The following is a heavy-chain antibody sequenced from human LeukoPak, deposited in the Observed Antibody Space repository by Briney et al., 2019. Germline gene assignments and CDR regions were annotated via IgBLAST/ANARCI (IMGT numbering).Heavy chain of an antibody. D-gene: IGHD3-10*01. CDR3: AKDGLRPFHYGSGSPKQFDY. CDR1: GFTFSSYA. CDR2: ISGSGGST. V-gene: IGHV3-23*01. J-gene: IGHJ4*02. Sequence: QPGGSLRLSCAASGFTFSSYAMSWVRQAPGKGLEWVSAISGSGGSTYYADSVKGRFTISRDNSKNTLYLQMNSLRAEDTAVYYCAKDGLRPFHYGSGSPKQFDYWGQGTLVTVSS.